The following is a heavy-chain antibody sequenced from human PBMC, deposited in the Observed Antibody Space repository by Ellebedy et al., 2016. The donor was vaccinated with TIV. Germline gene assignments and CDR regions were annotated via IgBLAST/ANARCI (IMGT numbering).Heavy chain of an antibody. CDR3: ARGDCTSGRCAGGFEY. V-gene: IGHV6-1*01. Sequence: SQTLSLTCAISGDSVSSNSVAWSWIRQSPSRGLELLGRTYYRSKWYYDYAVSVKSRMTITPDTSKNHFSLHLNSVTPEDTAVYYCARGDCTSGRCAGGFEYWGQGTLVTVSS. J-gene: IGHJ4*02. CDR2: TYYRSKWYY. CDR1: GDSVSSNSVA. D-gene: IGHD2-15*01.